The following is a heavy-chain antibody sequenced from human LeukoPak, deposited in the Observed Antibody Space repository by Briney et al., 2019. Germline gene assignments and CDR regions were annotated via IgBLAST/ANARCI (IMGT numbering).Heavy chain of an antibody. Sequence: PGRSLRLSCAASGFTFDDYAMHWVRQAPGKGLEWVSGISWNSGSIGYADSVKGRFTISRDNAKNSLYLQMNSLRAEDTALYYCAKDWLQGNSSGWRVFDYWGQGTLVTVPS. V-gene: IGHV3-9*01. CDR1: GFTFDDYA. J-gene: IGHJ4*02. CDR3: AKDWLQGNSSGWRVFDY. CDR2: ISWNSGSI. D-gene: IGHD6-19*01.